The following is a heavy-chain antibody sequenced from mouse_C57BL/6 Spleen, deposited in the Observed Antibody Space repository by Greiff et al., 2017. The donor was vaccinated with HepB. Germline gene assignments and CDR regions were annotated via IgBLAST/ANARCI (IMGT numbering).Heavy chain of an antibody. Sequence: EVKVVESGGGLVKPGGSLKLSCAASGFTFSDYGMHWVRQAPEKGLEWVAYISSGSSTIYYADTVKGRFTISRDTAKNTLFLQMTSLRSEDTAMYYCARSGLLDYWGQGTTLTVSS. D-gene: IGHD1-1*01. CDR3: ARSGLLDY. J-gene: IGHJ2*01. V-gene: IGHV5-17*01. CDR1: GFTFSDYG. CDR2: ISSGSSTI.